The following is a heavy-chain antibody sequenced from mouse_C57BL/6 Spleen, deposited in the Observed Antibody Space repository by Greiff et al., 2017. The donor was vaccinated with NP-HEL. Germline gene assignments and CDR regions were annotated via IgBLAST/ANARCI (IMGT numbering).Heavy chain of an antibody. D-gene: IGHD1-1*01. CDR3: ARDGATLVAPYYFDY. J-gene: IGHJ2*01. CDR1: GYTFTSYG. V-gene: IGHV1-81*01. Sequence: VQLQQSGAELARPGASVKLSCKASGYTFTSYGISWVKQRTGQGLEWIGEIYPRSGHTYYNEKFKGKATLTADTSFSTSYMELRILTSEDSAVFFCARDGATLVAPYYFDYWGQDTTLTGSS. CDR2: IYPRSGHT.